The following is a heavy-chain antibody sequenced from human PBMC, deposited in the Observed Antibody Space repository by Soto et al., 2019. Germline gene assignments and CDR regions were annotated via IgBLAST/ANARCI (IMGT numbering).Heavy chain of an antibody. J-gene: IGHJ3*02. CDR3: TSSGNI. V-gene: IGHV3-64*04. CDR1: GFTFRTIA. Sequence: GGSLRLSCSASGFTFRTIAMQWVRQAPGKGLEYVAAINSGGSTYYADSVKGRFTISRDNSKNTLYLQMNSLRAEDTAVYYCTSSGNIWGQGTVVTVSS. D-gene: IGHD3-10*01. CDR2: INSGGST.